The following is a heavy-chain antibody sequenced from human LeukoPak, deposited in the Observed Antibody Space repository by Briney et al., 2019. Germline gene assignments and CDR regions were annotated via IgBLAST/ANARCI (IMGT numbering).Heavy chain of an antibody. J-gene: IGHJ6*03. Sequence: GGSLRLSCAASGFTFSSDWMSWVRQAPGKGLEWVANIKQDGSEKYYVDSVKGRFTISRDNAKNSLYLQMNSLRAEDTAVYYCARDGPYDSSGYQYYYYYMDVWGKGTTVTVSS. V-gene: IGHV3-7*01. CDR1: GFTFSSDW. D-gene: IGHD3-22*01. CDR2: IKQDGSEK. CDR3: ARDGPYDSSGYQYYYYYMDV.